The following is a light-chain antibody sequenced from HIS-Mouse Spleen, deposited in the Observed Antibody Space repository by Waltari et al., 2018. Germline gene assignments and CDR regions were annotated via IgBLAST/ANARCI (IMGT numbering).Light chain of an antibody. CDR2: DAS. CDR3: QQRSNWAIT. J-gene: IGKJ5*01. V-gene: IGKV3-11*01. Sequence: EIVLTQSPATLSLSPGERATLSCRASQSVSSYLAWYQQKPGQAPRLLIDDASNRATGLPARFSVSGSGTDFTLTISSLEPEDFAVYYCQQRSNWAITFGQGTRLEIK. CDR1: QSVSSY.